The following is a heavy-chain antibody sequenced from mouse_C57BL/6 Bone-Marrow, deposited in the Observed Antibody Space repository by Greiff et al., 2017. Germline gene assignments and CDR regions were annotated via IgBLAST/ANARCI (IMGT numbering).Heavy chain of an antibody. CDR2: LDPSDSYT. CDR3: ASEGGYYDCDY. D-gene: IGHD2-3*01. J-gene: IGHJ2*01. CDR1: GYTFNSYW. Sequence: VQLQQPGAELVRPGTSVKLSCKASGYTFNSYWMHWVKQRPGQGLEWIGVLDPSDSYTNYDQKFKGKATLTVDTSSSTAYMQLSSLTSEDSAVDYCASEGGYYDCDYWGQGTTLTVSS. V-gene: IGHV1-59*01.